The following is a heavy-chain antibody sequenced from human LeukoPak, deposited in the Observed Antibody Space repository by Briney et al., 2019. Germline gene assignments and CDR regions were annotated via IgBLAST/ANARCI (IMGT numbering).Heavy chain of an antibody. CDR3: AKSDTGGNYFPFDY. CDR1: GFTFSNDG. V-gene: IGHV3-23*01. CDR2: ISGSGRTT. Sequence: PGGSLRLSCAASGFTFSNDGMSWVRQAPGKGLEWVSSISGSGRTTYYTDSVKGRFSTSRDNSKGTLYLQMDSLRDEDTAVYYCAKSDTGGNYFPFDYWGQGTLVTVSS. D-gene: IGHD3-22*01. J-gene: IGHJ4*02.